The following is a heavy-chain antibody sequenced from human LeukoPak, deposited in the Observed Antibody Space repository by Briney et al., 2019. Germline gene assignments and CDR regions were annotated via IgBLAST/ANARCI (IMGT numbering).Heavy chain of an antibody. D-gene: IGHD1-7*01. V-gene: IGHV3-23*01. CDR3: AKDLITGTTMEVDWFDP. J-gene: IGHJ5*02. CDR1: GFTFSSYW. Sequence: GGSLRLSCAASGFTFSSYWMSWVRQAPGKGLEWVSAISGSGGSTYYADSVKGRFTISRDNSKNTLYLQMNSLRAEDTAVYYCAKDLITGTTMEVDWFDPWGQGTLVTVSS. CDR2: ISGSGGST.